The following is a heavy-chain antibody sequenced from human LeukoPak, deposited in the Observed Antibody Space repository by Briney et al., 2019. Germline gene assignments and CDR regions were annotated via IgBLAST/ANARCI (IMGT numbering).Heavy chain of an antibody. CDR3: ARARYGGNPPEDY. CDR2: ITTYTGNP. Sequence: ASVKVSCKASGYTFTSYAMNWLRQAPGQGPEWMGWITTYTGNPTYAQGFTGRFVFSLDTSVSTAYLQISSLKTEDTAVYYCARARYGGNPPEDYWGQGTLVTVSS. J-gene: IGHJ4*02. V-gene: IGHV7-4-1*02. D-gene: IGHD4-23*01. CDR1: GYTFTSYA.